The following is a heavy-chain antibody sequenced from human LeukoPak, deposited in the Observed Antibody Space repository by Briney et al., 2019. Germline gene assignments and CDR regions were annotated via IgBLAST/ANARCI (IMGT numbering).Heavy chain of an antibody. V-gene: IGHV3-49*04. CDR3: SRAVAESQSGASYHGMDV. D-gene: IGHD1-26*01. Sequence: RSLRLSCTASGFTFGDYAMSWVRQAPGKGLEWVGFIRSKHYSWATNYAASVKGRVTISRDDSKSIAYLQLNSLTTEDTAVYYCSRAVAESQSGASYHGMDVWGQGTTVTVS. J-gene: IGHJ6*02. CDR2: IRSKHYSWAT. CDR1: GFTFGDYA.